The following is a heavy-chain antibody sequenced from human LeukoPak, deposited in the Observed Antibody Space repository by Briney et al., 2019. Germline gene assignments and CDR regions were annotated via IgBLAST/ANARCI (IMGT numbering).Heavy chain of an antibody. Sequence: PSETLSLTCTVSGGSISSGGYYWSWIRQHPGKGLEWIGYIYYSGSTYYNPSLKSRVTISVDTSKNQFSLKLSFVTAADTAVYYWARVARTTVTNYSYYYGMDFWAKGPRSPSP. D-gene: IGHD4-17*01. V-gene: IGHV4-31*03. CDR2: IYYSGST. CDR3: ARVARTTVTNYSYYYGMDF. J-gene: IGHJ6*02. CDR1: GGSISSGGYY.